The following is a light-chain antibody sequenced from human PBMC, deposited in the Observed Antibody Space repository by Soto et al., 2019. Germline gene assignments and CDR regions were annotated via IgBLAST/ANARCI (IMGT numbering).Light chain of an antibody. Sequence: DIQMTQSPSTLSASVGDRVTITCRAGQSISSWLAWYQQKPGKAPKLLIYKASSLESGVPSRFSGSGSGTEFTLTISSLQPDDFATYYCQQYNSPWTFGPGTKVEIK. CDR3: QQYNSPWT. V-gene: IGKV1-5*03. J-gene: IGKJ1*01. CDR1: QSISSW. CDR2: KAS.